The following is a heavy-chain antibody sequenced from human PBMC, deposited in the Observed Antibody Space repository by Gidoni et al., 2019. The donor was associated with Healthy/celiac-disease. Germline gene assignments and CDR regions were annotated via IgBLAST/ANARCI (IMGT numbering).Heavy chain of an antibody. CDR2: INPNSGGT. V-gene: IGHV1-2*02. Sequence: QVQLVQSGAEVKKPGASVKVSCKASGYTFTGYYMPWVRQAPGQGLEWMGWINPNSGGTNYAQKFQGRVTMTRDTSISTAYMELSRLRSDDTAVYYCARDAPDIVVVPAASAHNWFDPWGQGTLVTVSS. J-gene: IGHJ5*02. D-gene: IGHD2-2*01. CDR1: GYTFTGYY. CDR3: ARDAPDIVVVPAASAHNWFDP.